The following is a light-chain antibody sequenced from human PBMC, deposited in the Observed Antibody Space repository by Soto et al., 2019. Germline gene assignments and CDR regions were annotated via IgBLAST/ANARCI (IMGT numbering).Light chain of an antibody. CDR2: DAS. CDR3: QQYHGYSRS. V-gene: IGKV1-5*01. CDR1: ESISIW. J-gene: IGKJ1*01. Sequence: DIQMTQSPSTLSASVGDTVTITCRARESISIWLAWYQQKPGRAPKLLIYDASILASGVPSRFSGSGSGTEFTLTISSLQPDDFATYYCQQYHGYSRSFAQGTKVDI.